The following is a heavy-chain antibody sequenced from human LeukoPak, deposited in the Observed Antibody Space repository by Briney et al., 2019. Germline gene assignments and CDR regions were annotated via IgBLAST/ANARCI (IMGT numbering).Heavy chain of an antibody. CDR1: GFTFSSYG. J-gene: IGHJ6*03. V-gene: IGHV3-30*03. Sequence: PGGSLRLSCAASGFTFSSYGMHWVRQAPGKGLEWVAVISYDGSNKYYADSVKGRFTISRDNSKNTLYVQLNSLRAEDTAVYYCASLPFRLSSSSVSMDVWGKGTTVTVSS. D-gene: IGHD6-6*01. CDR2: ISYDGSNK. CDR3: ASLPFRLSSSSVSMDV.